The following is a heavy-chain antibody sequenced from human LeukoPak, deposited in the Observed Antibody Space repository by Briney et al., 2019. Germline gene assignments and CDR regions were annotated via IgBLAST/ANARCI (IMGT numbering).Heavy chain of an antibody. CDR3: ARVLHYSGSYWGDNYLDY. Sequence: PGRSLRLSCAASGFTFSSYGMHWVRQAPGKGLEWVAVIWYDGSNKYYADSVKGRFTISRDNSKNTLYLQMNSLRAEDTAVYYCARVLHYSGSYWGDNYLDYWGQGTLVTVSS. V-gene: IGHV3-33*01. CDR2: IWYDGSNK. J-gene: IGHJ4*02. CDR1: GFTFSSYG. D-gene: IGHD1-26*01.